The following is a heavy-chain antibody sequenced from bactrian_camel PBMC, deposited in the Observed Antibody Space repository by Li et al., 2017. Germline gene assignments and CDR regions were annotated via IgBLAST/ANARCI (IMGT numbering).Heavy chain of an antibody. Sequence: QVQLVESGGDLVQPGGSLRLSCTASGFISDDSDMGWYRQAPGNECELVSVVKIDGSTYYADSVKGRFTISRDKNLMTMYQQMNSLKPEDTAVYYCAAVFSSRIARCPAGFGYWGQGTQVTVS. CDR3: AAVFSSRIARCPAGFGY. CDR2: VVKIDGST. CDR1: GFISDDSD. J-gene: IGHJ6*01. V-gene: IGHV3S61*01.